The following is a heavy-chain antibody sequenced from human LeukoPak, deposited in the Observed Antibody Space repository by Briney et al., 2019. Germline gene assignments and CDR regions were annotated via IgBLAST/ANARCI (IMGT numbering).Heavy chain of an antibody. J-gene: IGHJ4*02. CDR1: GYSFTAFY. V-gene: IGHV1-2*02. CDR3: ARDKSWDY. CDR2: INPNSGGT. Sequence: ASVKVSCKASGYSFTAFYMHWVGQAPGQGLEWMGWINPNSGGTNYAQKFQGRVTVTRDTSISTAYMELSRLRSDDTAVYFCARDKSWDYWGQGTLVTVSS.